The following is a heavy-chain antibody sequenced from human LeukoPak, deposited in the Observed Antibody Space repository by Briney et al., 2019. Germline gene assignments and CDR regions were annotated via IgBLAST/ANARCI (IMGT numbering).Heavy chain of an antibody. CDR2: ISESSSHT. V-gene: IGHV3-21*06. CDR3: ARDRAVKGRIGGMDV. CDR1: GFTFSDYS. Sequence: GGSLRLSCAASGFTFSDYSMNWVRQAPGKGLEWVSYISESSSHTYNADSVKGRFTISRDNAKNSLYLQMNSLRVEDTGIYYCARDRAVKGRIGGMDVWGQGTTVIVSS. J-gene: IGHJ6*02. D-gene: IGHD4-11*01.